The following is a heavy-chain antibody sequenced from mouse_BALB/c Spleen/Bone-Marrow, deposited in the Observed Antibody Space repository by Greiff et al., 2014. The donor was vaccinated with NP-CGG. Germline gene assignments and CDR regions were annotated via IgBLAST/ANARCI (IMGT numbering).Heavy chain of an antibody. J-gene: IGHJ3*01. D-gene: IGHD2-4*01. CDR1: GFSLTGYG. Sequence: QVQLKESGPGLVAPSQSLSITCTVSGFSLTGYGVNWVRQLLGKGLGGMGTIWGDGSTNYNSARKSRLNISKYNSKTQVFLKMNSLQTDDTARYYCASYTMITAGFAYWGQGTLVTVSA. CDR2: IWGDGST. V-gene: IGHV2-6-7*01. CDR3: ASYTMITAGFAY.